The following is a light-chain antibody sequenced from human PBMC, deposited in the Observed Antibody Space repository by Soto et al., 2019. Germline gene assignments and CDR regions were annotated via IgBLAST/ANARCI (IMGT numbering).Light chain of an antibody. CDR2: KVS. CDR3: MQATRWPYT. Sequence: DVVMTQSPLSLPVTLGQPASISCRSSQSLVYSDGNTYLNWYQQRPGQSPRRLLYKVSNWDSGVPERFSGSGSGTDFTLKISSVEAEDVGVCYCMQATRWPYTFRQGTKLEIK. V-gene: IGKV2D-30*01. J-gene: IGKJ2*01. CDR1: QSLVYSDGNTY.